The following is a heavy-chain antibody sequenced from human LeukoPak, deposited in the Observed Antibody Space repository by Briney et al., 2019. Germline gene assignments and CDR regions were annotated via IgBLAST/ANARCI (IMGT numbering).Heavy chain of an antibody. V-gene: IGHV3-23*01. CDR3: AKDPVAVTRYFDL. CDR1: GFTFSSDA. CDR2: ISGSGGST. J-gene: IGHJ2*01. Sequence: GGSLRLSCAASGFTFSSDAMSWVRQAPGKGLEWVSAISGSGGSTYYADSVKGRFTISRDNSKNTLSLQMNSLRAEDTAAYYCAKDPVAVTRYFDLWGRGTLVTVSS. D-gene: IGHD6-19*01.